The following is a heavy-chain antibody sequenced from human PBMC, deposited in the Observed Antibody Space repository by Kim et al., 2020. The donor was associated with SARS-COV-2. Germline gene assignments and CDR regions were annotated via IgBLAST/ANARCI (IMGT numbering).Heavy chain of an antibody. Sequence: GESLKISCKGSGYSFTSYWIGWVRQMPGKGLAWMGIIYPGDSDTRYSPSFQGQVTISADKSISTAYLQWSSLKASDTAMYYCARWSESGYYDSSGYYIHYYYYYMDVWGKGTTVTVSS. D-gene: IGHD3-22*01. CDR1: GYSFTSYW. CDR2: IYPGDSDT. CDR3: ARWSESGYYDSSGYYIHYYYYYMDV. J-gene: IGHJ6*03. V-gene: IGHV5-51*01.